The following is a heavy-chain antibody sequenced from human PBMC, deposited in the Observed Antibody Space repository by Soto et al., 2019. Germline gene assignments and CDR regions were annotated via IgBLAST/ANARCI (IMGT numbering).Heavy chain of an antibody. CDR1: GFTFSSYG. J-gene: IGHJ4*02. CDR2: ISYDGSNK. V-gene: IGHV3-30*18. D-gene: IGHD3-22*01. Sequence: HPGGSLRLSCAASGFTFSSYGMHWVRQAPGKGLEWVAVISYDGSNKYYADSVKGRFTISRDNSKNTLYLQMNSLRAEDTAVYYCAKDHYYDSSGYLVDYWGQGTLVTVSS. CDR3: AKDHYYDSSGYLVDY.